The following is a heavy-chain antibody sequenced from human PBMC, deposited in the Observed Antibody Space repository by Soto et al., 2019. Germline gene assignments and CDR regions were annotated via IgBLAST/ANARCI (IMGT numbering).Heavy chain of an antibody. Sequence: EVQLLDSGGGLVQPGGSLRLSCAASGFTFSNYAMSWVRQAPGKGLEWVSTISGNGGSTYYADSVKGRFTISRDNSKNMLFLQINSPRDDDSAVYYCAKRPASIITFDYWDQGTPVTVSS. CDR2: ISGNGGST. CDR3: AKRPASIITFDY. J-gene: IGHJ4*02. D-gene: IGHD2-2*01. V-gene: IGHV3-23*01. CDR1: GFTFSNYA.